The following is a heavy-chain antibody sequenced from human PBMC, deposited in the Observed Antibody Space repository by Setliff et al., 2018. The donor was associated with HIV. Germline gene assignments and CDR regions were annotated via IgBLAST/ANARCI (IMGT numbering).Heavy chain of an antibody. CDR2: IYYSGNI. D-gene: IGHD5-12*01. CDR1: GVSIFTSTYY. CDR3: AGLGRPYSGQGWFDP. Sequence: NPSETLSLTCSVSGVSIFTSTYYWGWIRRPPGKRLEWIGSIYYSGNINYNPSLKSRVTISVDTSKNQFFLNLSSVTATDSAVYSCAGLGRPYSGQGWFDPWGQGTLVTVSS. V-gene: IGHV4-39*01. J-gene: IGHJ5*02.